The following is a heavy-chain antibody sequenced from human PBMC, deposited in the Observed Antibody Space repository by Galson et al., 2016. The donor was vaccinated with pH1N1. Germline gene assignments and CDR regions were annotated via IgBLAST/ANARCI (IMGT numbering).Heavy chain of an antibody. V-gene: IGHV3-66*02. CDR3: ARVGGSSEWGYYFDY. J-gene: IGHJ4*02. CDR1: GFTVSSNY. Sequence: SLRLSCAASGFTVSSNYMSWVRQAPGKGLEWVSVIYSGGSTYYADSVKGRFTISRDNSKNTLYLQMNSLRAEDTAAYYCARVGGSSEWGYYFDYGGQGTLVTVSS. D-gene: IGHD2-2*01. CDR2: IYSGGST.